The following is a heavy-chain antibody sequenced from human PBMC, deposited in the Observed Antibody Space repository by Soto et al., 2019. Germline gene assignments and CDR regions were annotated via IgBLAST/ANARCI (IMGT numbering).Heavy chain of an antibody. V-gene: IGHV3-23*01. Sequence: VGSLRLSGAASGFTFSSYAMSWVRQARGKGLEWVSAISGSGGSTYYADSVKGRFTISRDNSKNTLYLQMNSLRAEDTAVYYCRSSTSCYDESCVDVWGQGTMVTVSS. D-gene: IGHD2-2*01. CDR2: ISGSGGST. CDR3: RSSTSCYDESCVDV. J-gene: IGHJ6*02. CDR1: GFTFSSYA.